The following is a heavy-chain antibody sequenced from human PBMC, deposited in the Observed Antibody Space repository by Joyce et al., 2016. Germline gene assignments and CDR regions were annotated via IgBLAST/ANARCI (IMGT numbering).Heavy chain of an antibody. CDR1: GFTFRNYA. V-gene: IGHV3-64D*06. D-gene: IGHD2-15*01. Sequence: EVQLVESGGGLVQRGGSLRLSCSASGFTFRNYAMHWVRQATWKRPKYGSSSDTNGSTTYYAESVKGRFIISRENSKNTLYLQMSVLRIEDTAIYYCVKGPGEIVVGWFDSWGQGTLVAVSS. J-gene: IGHJ5*01. CDR3: VKGPGEIVVGWFDS. CDR2: SDTNGSTT.